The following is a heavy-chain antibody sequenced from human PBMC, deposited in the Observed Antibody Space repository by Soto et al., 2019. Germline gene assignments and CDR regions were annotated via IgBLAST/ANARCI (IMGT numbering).Heavy chain of an antibody. D-gene: IGHD2-2*01. CDR2: IYYSGST. CDR3: ARDPLAEEYQLLGGGMDV. CDR1: GGSISSGDYY. V-gene: IGHV4-30-4*01. J-gene: IGHJ6*02. Sequence: SETLSLTCTVSGGSISSGDYYWSWIRQPPGKGLEWIGYIYYSGSTYYNPSLKSRVTISVDTSKNQFSLKLSSVTAADTAVYYCARDPLAEEYQLLGGGMDVWGQGTTVTSP.